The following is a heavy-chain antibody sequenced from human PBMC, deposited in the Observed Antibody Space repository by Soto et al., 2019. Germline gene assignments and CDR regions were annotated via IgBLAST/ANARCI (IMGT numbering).Heavy chain of an antibody. D-gene: IGHD1-20*01. CDR3: SRDPPITSGYAMDV. Sequence: EVQLVETGGDLIQSGGSLRLSCAASGFAVSSSYMMWVRQAPGKGLECISVTYTGGSTHYADSVKGRFTISRDDSTNTVHLQLNSLRIEDTAVYYCSRDPPITSGYAMDVWGQGTTVIVSS. CDR2: TYTGGST. V-gene: IGHV3-53*02. J-gene: IGHJ6*02. CDR1: GFAVSSSY.